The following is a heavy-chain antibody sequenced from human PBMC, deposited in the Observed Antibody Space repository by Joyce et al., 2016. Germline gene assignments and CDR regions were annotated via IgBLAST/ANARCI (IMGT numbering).Heavy chain of an antibody. D-gene: IGHD6-19*01. V-gene: IGHV4-4*02. CDR1: GGSITSTTW. CDR2: VYHSRSI. Sequence: QVHLQESGPGLVKPSGTLSLTCAVPGGSITSTTWWSWVRQPPGKGLEWLGEVYHSRSINHNPSRKSRVTLSVDNSKNQFSLILTSVTAADTAVYYCAHSSGWGALDYWGQGMLVTVSS. CDR3: AHSSGWGALDY. J-gene: IGHJ4*02.